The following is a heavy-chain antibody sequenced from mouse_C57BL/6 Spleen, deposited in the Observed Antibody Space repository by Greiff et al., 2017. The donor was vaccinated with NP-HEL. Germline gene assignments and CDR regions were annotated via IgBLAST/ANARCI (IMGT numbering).Heavy chain of an antibody. CDR3: ARCYDSGAHWYFDV. J-gene: IGHJ1*03. Sequence: VQLQQSGPELVKPGASVKISCKASGYTFTDYYMNWVKQSHGKSLEWIGDINPNNGGTSYNQKFKGKATLTVDKSSSTAYMELRSLTSEDSAVYYCARCYDSGAHWYFDVWGTGTTVTVSS. CDR1: GYTFTDYY. V-gene: IGHV1-26*01. D-gene: IGHD2-4*01. CDR2: INPNNGGT.